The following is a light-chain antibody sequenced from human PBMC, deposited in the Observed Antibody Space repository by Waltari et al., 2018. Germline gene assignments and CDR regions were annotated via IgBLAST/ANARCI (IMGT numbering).Light chain of an antibody. CDR1: SSHIGSNY. CDR3: AAWDDSLSGSYV. Sequence: QSVLTQPPSASGTPGQRVTISCSGSSSHIGSNYVYWYQQLPGTAPQLLIYRNNQRPSVVPDRFSGAKSGTSASLAISGLRSEDEADYYCAAWDDSLSGSYVFGTGTKVTVL. V-gene: IGLV1-47*01. CDR2: RNN. J-gene: IGLJ1*01.